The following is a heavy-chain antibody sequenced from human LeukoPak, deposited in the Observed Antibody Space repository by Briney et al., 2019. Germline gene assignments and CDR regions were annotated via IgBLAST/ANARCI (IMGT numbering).Heavy chain of an antibody. CDR1: GFTFSSYA. V-gene: IGHV3-23*01. CDR3: AKAQLRYFDWLFSDDAFDI. Sequence: PGGSLRLSCAASGFTFSSYAMSWVRQAPGKGLEWVSAISGSGGSTYYADSVKGRFTISRDNSKNTLYLQMNSLRAEDTAVYYCAKAQLRYFDWLFSDDAFDIWGQGTMVTVSS. D-gene: IGHD3-9*01. J-gene: IGHJ3*02. CDR2: ISGSGGST.